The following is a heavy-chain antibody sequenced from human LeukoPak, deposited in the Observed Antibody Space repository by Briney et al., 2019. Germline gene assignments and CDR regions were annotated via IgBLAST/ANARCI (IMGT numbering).Heavy chain of an antibody. J-gene: IGHJ4*02. CDR1: GGSISSGGYY. V-gene: IGHV4-31*03. CDR3: ARGLAERDKGYCSGGSCYDGVGGAVAGTFDY. Sequence: PSETLSLTCTFSGGSISSGGYYWSWIRQHPGKGLEWIGYIYYSGSTNYNPSLKSRVTISVDTSKNQFSLKLSSVTAADTAVYYCARGLAERDKGYCSGGSCYDGVGGAVAGTFDYWGQGTLVTVSS. D-gene: IGHD2-15*01. CDR2: IYYSGST.